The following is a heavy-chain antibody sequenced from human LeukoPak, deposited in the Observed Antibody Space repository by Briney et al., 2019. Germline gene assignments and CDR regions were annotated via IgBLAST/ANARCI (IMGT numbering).Heavy chain of an antibody. D-gene: IGHD6-19*01. CDR1: GGSVSSYY. CDR3: ARLVVGRWLEKIPMYYFDY. Sequence: PSETLSLTCTVSGGSVSSYYWSWIRQPPGKGLDWIGCIFYSGSTNYNPSLKSRVTISVDTSKNQFSLKLSSVTAADTAVYYCARLVVGRWLEKIPMYYFDYWGQGTLVTVSS. J-gene: IGHJ4*02. CDR2: IFYSGST. V-gene: IGHV4-59*02.